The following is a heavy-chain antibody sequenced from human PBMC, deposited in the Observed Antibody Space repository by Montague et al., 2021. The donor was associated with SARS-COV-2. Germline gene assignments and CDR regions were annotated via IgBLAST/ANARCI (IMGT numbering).Heavy chain of an antibody. J-gene: IGHJ4*02. V-gene: IGHV4-61*02. Sequence: TLSLTCTVSGGSISSGSYYWSWIRQPAGKGLEWIGRIYTSGSTNYNPSLKSRVTISVDTSKNQFSLKLSSVTAADTAVYYCAREPDYGDYFDYWGQGTLVTVSS. CDR1: GGSISSGSYY. CDR2: IYTSGST. CDR3: AREPDYGDYFDY. D-gene: IGHD4-17*01.